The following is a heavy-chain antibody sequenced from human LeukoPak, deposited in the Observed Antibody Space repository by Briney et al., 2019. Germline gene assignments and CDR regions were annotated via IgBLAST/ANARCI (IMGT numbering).Heavy chain of an antibody. V-gene: IGHV1-8*01. CDR2: MNPNSGNT. J-gene: IGHJ4*02. Sequence: GASVKVSCKASGYTFTSYDINWVRQATGQGLEWMGWMNPNSGNTGYAQKFQGRVTMTRNTSISTAYMELSSLRSEDTAVYYCARGDFWSGHYEVPVLNWGQGTLVTVSS. CDR3: ARGDFWSGHYEVPVLN. CDR1: GYTFTSYD. D-gene: IGHD3-3*01.